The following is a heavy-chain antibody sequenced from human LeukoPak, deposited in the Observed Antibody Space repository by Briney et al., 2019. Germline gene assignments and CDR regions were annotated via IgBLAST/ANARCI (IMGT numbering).Heavy chain of an antibody. CDR2: MYISGAS. CDR1: GGSISDYY. V-gene: IGHV4-4*07. CDR3: ARSYCSSTSCYDY. D-gene: IGHD2-2*01. J-gene: IGHJ4*02. Sequence: SETLSLTCTVSGGSISDYYWSWIRQSAGKGLEWIGRMYISGASNYNPSLKSRVTMSLDTSKNQIPLKLNSVTAADTAVYYCARSYCSSTSCYDYWGQGTLVTVSS.